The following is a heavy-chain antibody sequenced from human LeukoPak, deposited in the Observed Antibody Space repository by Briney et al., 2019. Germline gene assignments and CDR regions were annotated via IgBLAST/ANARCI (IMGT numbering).Heavy chain of an antibody. CDR1: GFTFGDHA. Sequence: GGSLRLSCTGSGFTFGDHAMTWFRQTPGKGLEWVSFIRGKAYGATTEYAASVKGRFTISRDDSQSIAYLQMNSLRTEDTAAYYCSRGPVGLLKVYFAMDVWGQGTTVTVSS. CDR2: IRGKAYGATT. J-gene: IGHJ6*02. CDR3: SRGPVGLLKVYFAMDV. D-gene: IGHD1-26*01. V-gene: IGHV3-49*03.